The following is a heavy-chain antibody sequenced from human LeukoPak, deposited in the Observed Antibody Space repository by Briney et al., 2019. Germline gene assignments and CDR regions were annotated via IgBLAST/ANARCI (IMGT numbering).Heavy chain of an antibody. J-gene: IGHJ4*02. D-gene: IGHD3-3*01. CDR2: IWYDGSNK. CDR1: GFTFSSYG. V-gene: IGHV3-30*02. Sequence: GGSLRLSCAASGFTFSSYGMHWVRQAPGKGLEWVAVIWYDGSNKYYADSVKGRFTISRDNSKNTLYLQMNSLRAEDTAVYYCAKESHYDFWSGQRYYFDYWGQGTLVTVSS. CDR3: AKESHYDFWSGQRYYFDY.